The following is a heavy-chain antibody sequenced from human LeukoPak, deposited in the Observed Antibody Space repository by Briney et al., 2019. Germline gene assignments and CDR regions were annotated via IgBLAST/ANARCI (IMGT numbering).Heavy chain of an antibody. Sequence: GGSLRLFCAASGFTFSSYAMSCVRQVPGKGLEWVSTLSSSGGSTYYADYEKDRFTISRDNSKNTRCLQMNSLRAEDTAVYYCAKPSSSWRPPDYWGQGTLVTVSS. J-gene: IGHJ4*02. V-gene: IGHV3-23*01. CDR3: AKPSSSWRPPDY. CDR1: GFTFSSYA. CDR2: LSSSGGST. D-gene: IGHD6-13*01.